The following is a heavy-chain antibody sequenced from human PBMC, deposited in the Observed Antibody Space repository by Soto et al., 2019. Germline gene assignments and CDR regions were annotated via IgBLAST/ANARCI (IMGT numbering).Heavy chain of an antibody. CDR3: ARGRLISLYYFDY. J-gene: IGHJ4*02. V-gene: IGHV3-13*01. D-gene: IGHD2-15*01. CDR2: IGTAGDT. CDR1: GFTFSNYD. Sequence: GGSLRLSCAAFGFTFSNYDMHWVRQVTGKGLEWVSTIGTAGDTYYPGSVKGRFTISRENAKNSLYIQMNSLRAEDTAVYYCARGRLISLYYFDYWGQGTLVTVSS.